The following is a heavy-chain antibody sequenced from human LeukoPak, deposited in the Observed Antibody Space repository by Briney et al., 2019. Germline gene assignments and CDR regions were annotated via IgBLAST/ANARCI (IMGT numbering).Heavy chain of an antibody. CDR1: GGSISSGALY. V-gene: IGHV4-61*02. D-gene: IGHD7-27*01. J-gene: IGHJ4*02. CDR3: VRGNWGSDFDY. Sequence: SQTLSLTCTVSGGSISSGALYWGWIRQPAGNRLEWIGRIYLGGSTENNPSLKSRITMALDTSKNQFSLKLSSVTAADTAVYYCVRGNWGSDFDYWGRGTLVTVSS. CDR2: IYLGGST.